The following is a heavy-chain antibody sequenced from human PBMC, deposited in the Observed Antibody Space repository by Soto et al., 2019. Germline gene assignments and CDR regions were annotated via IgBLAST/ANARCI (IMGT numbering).Heavy chain of an antibody. J-gene: IGHJ6*02. CDR2: TYYRSKWYN. Sequence: SQTLSLTCAISGDSVSSNSAAWNWIRQSPSRGLEWLGRTYYRSKWYNDYAVSVKSRITINPDTSKNQFSLQLNSVTPEDTAVYYCARDPPRDFWSGYFPYGMDVWGQGTTVTVS. CDR3: ARDPPRDFWSGYFPYGMDV. D-gene: IGHD3-3*01. CDR1: GDSVSSNSAA. V-gene: IGHV6-1*01.